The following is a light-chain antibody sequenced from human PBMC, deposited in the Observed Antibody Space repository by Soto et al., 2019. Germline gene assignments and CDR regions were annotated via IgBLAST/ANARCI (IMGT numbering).Light chain of an antibody. V-gene: IGKV3-15*01. CDR1: QSVSSN. Sequence: EIVMTQSPATLSVSPGERATLSCRASQSVSSNLAWYKQKPGQAPRLLIYGASTRATGIPARFSGSGSGTEFTLTISSLQSEEFAVYYCQQYNNWPRTFGQGTKVEIK. J-gene: IGKJ1*01. CDR3: QQYNNWPRT. CDR2: GAS.